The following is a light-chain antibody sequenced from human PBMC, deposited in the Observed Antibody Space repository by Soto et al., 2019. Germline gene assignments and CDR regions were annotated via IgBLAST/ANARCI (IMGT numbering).Light chain of an antibody. CDR3: QQRNSWPPT. CDR1: QSVDND. J-gene: IGKJ4*01. V-gene: IGKV3-11*01. Sequence: EIVLTQSPATLSLSPGDRATLSCRASQSVDNDLVWYHQKRGQAPRVLIYYASNRATGIPARFSGSGSGTDFTLTISGLEPEDFAFYYCQQRNSWPPTFGGGTRVEIK. CDR2: YAS.